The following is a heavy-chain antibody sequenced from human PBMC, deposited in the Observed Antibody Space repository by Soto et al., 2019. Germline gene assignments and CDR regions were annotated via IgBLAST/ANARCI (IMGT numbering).Heavy chain of an antibody. CDR3: ARAVELRYFYWLPRYYFDY. CDR2: ISYDGSNK. D-gene: IGHD3-9*01. J-gene: IGHJ4*02. CDR1: GFSFSTYA. V-gene: IGHV3-30-3*01. Sequence: SPIPSLEDPGFSFSTYAIPSVCLATGQIHPRVAVISYDGSNKYYAESVKGRFTIARDKSKNTLYLQMNSLRAEDTAVYYCARAVELRYFYWLPRYYFDYWGQGTLVSDSS.